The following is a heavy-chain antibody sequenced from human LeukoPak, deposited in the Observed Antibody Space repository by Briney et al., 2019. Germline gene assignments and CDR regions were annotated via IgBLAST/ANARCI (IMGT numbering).Heavy chain of an antibody. V-gene: IGHV1-18*01. D-gene: IGHD2-15*01. Sequence: AASVKVSCKASGYTFTSYGINWVRQAPGQGLEWMGWISAYNSNTHYAQKLQGRVTMTTDTSTSTAYMELRSLRSDDTAVYYCARENVVVAAHLDYWGQGTLVTVSS. CDR3: ARENVVVAAHLDY. CDR1: GYTFTSYG. CDR2: ISAYNSNT. J-gene: IGHJ4*02.